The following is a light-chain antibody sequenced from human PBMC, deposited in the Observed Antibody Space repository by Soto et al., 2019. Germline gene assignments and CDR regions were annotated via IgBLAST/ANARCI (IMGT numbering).Light chain of an antibody. Sequence: EIVLTQSPGTLSWSPGERATLSCRASQSVSSSYVAWYQQKAGQAPRLLIYDATSRVTGIPDRFSGSGSGTDFTLTISRLEPEDFAVYYCQQYGSSPALTFGGGTKVEIK. CDR2: DAT. CDR3: QQYGSSPALT. CDR1: QSVSSSY. V-gene: IGKV3-20*01. J-gene: IGKJ4*01.